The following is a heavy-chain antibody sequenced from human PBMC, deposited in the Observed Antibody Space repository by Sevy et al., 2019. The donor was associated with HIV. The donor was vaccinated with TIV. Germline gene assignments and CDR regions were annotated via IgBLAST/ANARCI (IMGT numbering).Heavy chain of an antibody. J-gene: IGHJ4*02. Sequence: GGSLRLSCAASGFTFSSYAMNWVRQAPGKGLESVSGISGSGGSGDKTNYADSVKGRFTISRDDSKNSLYLQLNSLRAEDTAIYYCARKYDSSGYFDYWGQGTLVTVSS. CDR1: GFTFSSYA. V-gene: IGHV3-23*01. CDR2: ISGSGGSGDKT. CDR3: ARKYDSSGYFDY. D-gene: IGHD3-22*01.